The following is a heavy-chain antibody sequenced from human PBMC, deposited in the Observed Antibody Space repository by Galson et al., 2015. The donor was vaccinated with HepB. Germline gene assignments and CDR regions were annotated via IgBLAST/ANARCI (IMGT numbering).Heavy chain of an antibody. D-gene: IGHD3-10*01. CDR1: GFTFGDYA. CDR2: IRSKAYGGTT. Sequence: SLRLSCAASGFTFGDYAMSWFRQAPGKGLEWVGFIRSKAYGGTTEYAASVKGRFTISRDDSKSIAYLQMNSLKTEDTAVYYCTIPTGPCYYGSGSYYSYWGQGTLVTVSS. V-gene: IGHV3-49*03. CDR3: TIPTGPCYYGSGSYYSY. J-gene: IGHJ4*02.